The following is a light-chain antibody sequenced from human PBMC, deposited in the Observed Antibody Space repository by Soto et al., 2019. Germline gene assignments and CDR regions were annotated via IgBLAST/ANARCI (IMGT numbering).Light chain of an antibody. Sequence: EIVMTQSPVTLSVSPGERATLSCRASQSVGGDLAWYQQIPGQAPRLLIYGAVTRATGVAARFSGGGSGTEFTLTVDSLHSEELAIYYCQQYYAWPRTFGQGTKLEI. V-gene: IGKV3-15*01. CDR3: QQYYAWPRT. CDR1: QSVGGD. J-gene: IGKJ2*01. CDR2: GAV.